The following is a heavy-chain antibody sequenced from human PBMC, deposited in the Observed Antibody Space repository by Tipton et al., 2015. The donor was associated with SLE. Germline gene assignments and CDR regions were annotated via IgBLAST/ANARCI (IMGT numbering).Heavy chain of an antibody. J-gene: IGHJ4*02. V-gene: IGHV3-7*01. CDR1: GFTFTNYW. D-gene: IGHD2-2*01. CDR2: IEQDGSEK. Sequence: SLRLSCAASGFTFTNYWVNWVRQAPGKGLEWVANIEQDGSEKYYVDSVKGRFTIYRDNAKNSLYLQMNSLRAEDTAAYCCARGHVVVPAALDYWGQGTLVTVSS. CDR3: ARGHVVVPAALDY.